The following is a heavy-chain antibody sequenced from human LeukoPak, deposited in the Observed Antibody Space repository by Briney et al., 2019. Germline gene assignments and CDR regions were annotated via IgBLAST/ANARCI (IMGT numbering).Heavy chain of an antibody. CDR2: ISSSSSTI. D-gene: IGHD5-12*01. J-gene: IGHJ4*02. CDR1: GFTFSSYS. CDR3: AKELDNIAWDY. V-gene: IGHV3-48*01. Sequence: GGSLRLSCAASGFTFSSYSMNWDRQAPGKGLEWVSYISSSSSTIYYADSVKGRFTISRDNAKNSLCLQMNSLRAEDTAVYYCAKELDNIAWDYWGQGTLVTVSS.